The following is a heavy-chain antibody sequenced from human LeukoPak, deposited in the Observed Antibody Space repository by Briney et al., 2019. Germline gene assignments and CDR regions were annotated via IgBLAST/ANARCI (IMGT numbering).Heavy chain of an antibody. CDR2: INHSGST. CDR1: GGSFSGYY. D-gene: IGHD6-13*01. V-gene: IGHV4-34*01. J-gene: IGHJ4*02. Sequence: SETLSLTCAAYGGSFSGYYWSWIRQPPGKGLEWIGEINHSGSTNYNPSLKSRVTISVDTSKNQFSLQLSSVTAADTAVYYCARGWDSSSWKYYFDYWGQGTLVTVSS. CDR3: ARGWDSSSWKYYFDY.